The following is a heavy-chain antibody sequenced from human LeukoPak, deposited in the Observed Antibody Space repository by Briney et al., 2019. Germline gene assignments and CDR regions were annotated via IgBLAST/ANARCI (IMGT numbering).Heavy chain of an antibody. CDR2: IIPIFGTA. Sequence: SVKVSCKASGYTFTSYGISWVRQAPGQGLEWMGGIIPIFGTANYAQKFQGRVTITADESTSTAYMELSSLRSEDTAVYYCARDWAAAGTIALDYWGQGTLVTVSS. CDR3: ARDWAAAGTIALDY. J-gene: IGHJ4*02. CDR1: GYTFTSYG. D-gene: IGHD6-13*01. V-gene: IGHV1-69*13.